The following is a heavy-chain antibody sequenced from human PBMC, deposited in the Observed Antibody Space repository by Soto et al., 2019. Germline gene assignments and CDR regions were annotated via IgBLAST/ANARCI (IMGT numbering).Heavy chain of an antibody. CDR2: IWYDGSNK. CDR1: GFTFSSYG. V-gene: IGHV3-33*01. J-gene: IGHJ6*02. CDR3: SRDRQGHYCMDV. Sequence: QVQLVESGGGVVQPGRSLRLSCAASGFTFSSYGMHWVRQAPGKGLEWVAVIWYDGSNKYYADSVKGRFTISRDNSKNSLYLQMNSLRAEDTAVYYCSRDRQGHYCMDVWGQGTTVTVS.